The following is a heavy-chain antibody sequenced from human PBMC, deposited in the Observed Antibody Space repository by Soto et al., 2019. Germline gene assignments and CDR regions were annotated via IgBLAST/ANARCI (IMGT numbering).Heavy chain of an antibody. J-gene: IGHJ5*02. CDR3: ARGGADHLWLWFDP. V-gene: IGHV4-59*01. Sequence: SETLSLTCTVSGGSISSYYWSWIRQPPGKGLEWIGYIYYSGSTNYNPSLKSRVTISVDTSKNQFSLKLSSVTAADTAVYYCARGGADHLWLWFDPWGQGTLVTVSS. D-gene: IGHD1-26*01. CDR2: IYYSGST. CDR1: GGSISSYY.